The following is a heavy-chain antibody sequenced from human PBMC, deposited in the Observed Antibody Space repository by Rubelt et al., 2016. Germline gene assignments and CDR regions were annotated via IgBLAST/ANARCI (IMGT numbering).Heavy chain of an antibody. CDR3: ARHRGASFDY. V-gene: IGHV4-59*08. J-gene: IGHJ4*02. D-gene: IGHD3-10*01. CDR2: IYYGGFT. Sequence: QVQLQESGPGLVKTSETLSLTCTVSAGSISSYYWSWIRQSPGEGLEWIGYIYYGGFTDFSPSLKSRVTMSVDTSKNQFSLNLTSMTAADTAVYYGARHRGASFDYWGQGVRVTVSP. CDR1: AGSISSYY.